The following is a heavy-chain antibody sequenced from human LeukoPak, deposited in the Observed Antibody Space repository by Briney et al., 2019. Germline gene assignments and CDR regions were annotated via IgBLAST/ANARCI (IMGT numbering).Heavy chain of an antibody. V-gene: IGHV1-3*04. CDR3: ARAPYDFLTGFSLNWFDP. J-gene: IGHJ5*02. CDR2: INSDNGNT. CDR1: GYTFTTYA. D-gene: IGHD3-9*01. Sequence: ASVKVSCKASGYTFTTYAMHWVRQAPGQGLEWMGWINSDNGNTKYSQKFQGRVTITRDTSAYTAYMELRSLSSADTAVYFCARAPYDFLTGFSLNWFDPWGQGTLVTVSS.